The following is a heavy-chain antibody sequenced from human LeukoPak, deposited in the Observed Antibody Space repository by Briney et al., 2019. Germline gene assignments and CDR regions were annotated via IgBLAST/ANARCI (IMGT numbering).Heavy chain of an antibody. Sequence: GGSLRLSCAASGFTFTDYYMTWFRQALGKGLECISYISGSGSIIVYADSVKGRFTISRDNAKNSMYLQMNSLRDEDTAVYYCSRDPRTCDYWGQGTLVTVSS. CDR3: SRDPRTCDY. CDR2: ISGSGSII. V-gene: IGHV3-11*04. J-gene: IGHJ4*02. CDR1: GFTFTDYY.